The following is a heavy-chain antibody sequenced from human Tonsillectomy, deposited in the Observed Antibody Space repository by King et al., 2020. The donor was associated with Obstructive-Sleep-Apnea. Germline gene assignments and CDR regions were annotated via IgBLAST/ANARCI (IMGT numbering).Heavy chain of an antibody. Sequence: VQLVESGPGLVKPAETLALTCTVSGDSISSYYWSWLRQPPGKGLEWIGYLAYSGVTNPNPSLKSRVTISVDTSKNQFSLKVNSVTAADTAVYYCARLMVRGYSGHDGDARGFDPWGQGILVTVSS. CDR2: LAYSGVT. V-gene: IGHV4-59*01. CDR1: GDSISSYY. D-gene: IGHD5-12*01. CDR3: ARLMVRGYSGHDGDARGFDP. J-gene: IGHJ5*02.